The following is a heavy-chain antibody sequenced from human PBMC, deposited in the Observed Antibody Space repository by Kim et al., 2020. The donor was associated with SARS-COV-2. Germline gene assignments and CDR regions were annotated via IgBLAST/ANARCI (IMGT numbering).Heavy chain of an antibody. D-gene: IGHD2-15*01. V-gene: IGHV3-30*07. CDR3: ARDLALSGGKDFDY. J-gene: IGHJ4*02. Sequence: DSVKGRFTISRDNPKSTLYLQMNSLRAEDTAVYYCARDLALSGGKDFDYWGQGTLVTVSS.